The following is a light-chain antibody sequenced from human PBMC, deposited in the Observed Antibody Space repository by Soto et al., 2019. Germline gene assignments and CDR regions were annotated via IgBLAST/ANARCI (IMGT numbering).Light chain of an antibody. J-gene: IGKJ4*01. CDR2: DAS. CDR1: QSVGTY. Sequence: EIVLTQSPAMLALSPGERATLSCRASQSVGTYLDWYQQKLGQAPRLLIYDASNRATGITARFRGSASGTDFTRTISSLEPDYFAVYYCQQRVNWLTFGRGTKLEL. V-gene: IGKV3-11*01. CDR3: QQRVNWLT.